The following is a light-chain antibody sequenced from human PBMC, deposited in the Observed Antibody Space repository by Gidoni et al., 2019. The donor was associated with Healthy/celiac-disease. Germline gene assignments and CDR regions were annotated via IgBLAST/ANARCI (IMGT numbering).Light chain of an antibody. CDR3: SSYTSSSTPVV. CDR2: EVS. Sequence: SALTPPAPLSGSPGQSITISCTGTSSDVGGYNYVSWYQQHPGKAPKLMIYEVSNRPSGVSNRFSGSKSGNTASLTISGLQAEDEADYYCSSYTSSSTPVVFGGGTKLTVL. V-gene: IGLV2-14*01. J-gene: IGLJ2*01. CDR1: SSDVGGYNY.